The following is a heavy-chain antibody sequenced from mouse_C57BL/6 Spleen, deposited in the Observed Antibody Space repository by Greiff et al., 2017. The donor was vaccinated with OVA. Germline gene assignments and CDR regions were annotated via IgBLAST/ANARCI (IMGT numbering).Heavy chain of an antibody. CDR2: ISYDGSN. CDR3: AREWDYFDY. V-gene: IGHV3-6*01. CDR1: GYSITSGYY. J-gene: IGHJ2*01. Sequence: EVKLQESGPGLVKPSQSLSLTCSVTGYSITSGYYCNWIRQFPGNKLEWMGYISYDGSNNYNPSLKNRISITRDTSKNQFFLKLNSVTTEDTATYYCAREWDYFDYWGQGTTLTVSS.